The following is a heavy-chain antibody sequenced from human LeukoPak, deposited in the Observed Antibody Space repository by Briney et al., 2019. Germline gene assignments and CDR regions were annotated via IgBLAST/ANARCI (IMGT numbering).Heavy chain of an antibody. CDR3: ARDKEMATMSPYYYYYYGMDV. V-gene: IGHV1-69*13. Sequence: ASVDVSCKASGGTFRSYAISWVRQAPGQGLEWMGGIIPIFGTANYAQKFQGRVTITADESTSTAYMELSSLRSEDTAVYYCARDKEMATMSPYYYYYYGMDVWGQGTTVTVSS. CDR2: IIPIFGTA. CDR1: GGTFRSYA. D-gene: IGHD5-24*01. J-gene: IGHJ6*02.